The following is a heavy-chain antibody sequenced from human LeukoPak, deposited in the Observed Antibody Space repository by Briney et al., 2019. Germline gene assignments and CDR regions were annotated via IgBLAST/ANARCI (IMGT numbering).Heavy chain of an antibody. CDR3: ARELGSYSGSYFDY. J-gene: IGHJ4*02. CDR1: GFTFSGYG. V-gene: IGHV3-30*19. Sequence: TGGSLRLSCETSGFTFSGYGMHWVRQAPGKGLEWVAVISYDGSNKYYADSVKGRFTISRDNSKNTLYLQMNSLRAEDTAVYYCARELGSYSGSYFDYWGQGTLVTVSS. CDR2: ISYDGSNK. D-gene: IGHD1-26*01.